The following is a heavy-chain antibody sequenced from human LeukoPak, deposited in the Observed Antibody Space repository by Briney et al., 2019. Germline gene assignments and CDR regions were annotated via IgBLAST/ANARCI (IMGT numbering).Heavy chain of an antibody. V-gene: IGHV4-34*01. Sequence: SETLSLTCAVYGGSFSGYYWSWIRQPPGKGLEWIEEINHSGSTNNNPSLKSRVTISVDTSKNQFSLKLSSVTAADTAVYYCARGYYYGMDVWGQGATVTVSS. CDR2: INHSGST. J-gene: IGHJ6*02. CDR3: ARGYYYGMDV. CDR1: GGSFSGYY.